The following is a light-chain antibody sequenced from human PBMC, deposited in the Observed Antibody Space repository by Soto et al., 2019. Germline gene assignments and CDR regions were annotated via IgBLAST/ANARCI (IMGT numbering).Light chain of an antibody. J-gene: IGKJ4*01. CDR3: QQYYTWPIT. V-gene: IGKV3-15*01. CDR2: GAS. CDR1: QGVSRK. Sequence: ELVRTQSAGTLSVAPGERVTLSCRASQGVSRKLAWYQHKSGQAPRLLISGASTGATGIPARFSGSGSGTEFTLTISSLQSEDCAIYYCQQYYTWPITIGGGTKVDIK.